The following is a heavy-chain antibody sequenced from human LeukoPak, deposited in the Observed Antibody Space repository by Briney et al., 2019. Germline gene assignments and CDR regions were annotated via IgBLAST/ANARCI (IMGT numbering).Heavy chain of an antibody. V-gene: IGHV3-30-3*01. D-gene: IGHD1-26*01. CDR1: GFTFSSYA. Sequence: PGGSLRLSCAASGFTFSSYAMHWVRQAPGKGLEWVAVISYDGSNKYYADSVKGRFTISRDNSKNTLYLQMNSLRAEDTAVYYCGAAPRGAFDIWGQGTMVTVSS. CDR2: ISYDGSNK. J-gene: IGHJ3*02. CDR3: GAAPRGAFDI.